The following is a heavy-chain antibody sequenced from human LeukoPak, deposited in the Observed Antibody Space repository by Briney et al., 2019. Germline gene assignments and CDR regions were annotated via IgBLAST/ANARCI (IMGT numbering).Heavy chain of an antibody. J-gene: IGHJ4*02. CDR3: ARGLDSSGYYSGAADY. CDR2: INANKGGR. V-gene: IGHV1-2*02. CDR1: GYTFTSYY. D-gene: IGHD3-22*01. Sequence: GASVTVSFTSSGYTFTSYYMHWVRQAPGQGLEWMGWINANKGGRKTAQKFHGRVPMTWDTSINTAYMDLVSLSSDDTAVYYCARGLDSSGYYSGAADYWGQGTLVTVSS.